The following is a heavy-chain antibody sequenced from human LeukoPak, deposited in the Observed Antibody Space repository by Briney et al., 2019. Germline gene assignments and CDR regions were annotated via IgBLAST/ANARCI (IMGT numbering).Heavy chain of an antibody. J-gene: IGHJ4*02. D-gene: IGHD5-24*01. CDR2: ISAYNGNT. CDR3: ARDQTEMATIRIFDY. Sequence: GASVKVSCKASGYTFTSYGISWVRQAPGQGLEWMGWISAYNGNTNYAQKLQGRVTMTTDTSTSTAYMELGSLRSDDTAVYYCARDQTEMATIRIFDYWGQGTLVTVSS. V-gene: IGHV1-18*01. CDR1: GYTFTSYG.